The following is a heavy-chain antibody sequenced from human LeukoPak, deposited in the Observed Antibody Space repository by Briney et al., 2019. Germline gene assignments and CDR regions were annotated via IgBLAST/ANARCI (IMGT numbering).Heavy chain of an antibody. CDR2: IRYDGSNK. CDR1: GFTFSSYG. CDR3: ARGPSGHHNT. J-gene: IGHJ4*02. D-gene: IGHD5-12*01. Sequence: PGGSLRLSCAASGFTFSSYGMHWVRQAPGKGLEWVAFIRYDGSNKYYADSVKGRFTISRDNSKSTLYLQMNSLRAEDTAVYYCARGPSGHHNTGGQGTLVTVSS. V-gene: IGHV3-30*02.